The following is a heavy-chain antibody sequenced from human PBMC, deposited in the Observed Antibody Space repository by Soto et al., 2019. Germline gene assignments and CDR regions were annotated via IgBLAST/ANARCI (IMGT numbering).Heavy chain of an antibody. CDR1: GFTFSSYS. CDR3: AKDRVNHNSVWDPFDI. V-gene: IGHV3-21*04. CDR2: ISSSSSYI. Sequence: EVQLVESGGGLVKPGGSLRLSCAASGFTFSSYSMNWVRQAPGKGLEWVSSISSSSSYIYYADSVKGRFTISRDNSKSTLFLQMNSLRAEDTAVYYCAKDRVNHNSVWDPFDIWGQGTMVTVSS. D-gene: IGHD2-21*01. J-gene: IGHJ3*02.